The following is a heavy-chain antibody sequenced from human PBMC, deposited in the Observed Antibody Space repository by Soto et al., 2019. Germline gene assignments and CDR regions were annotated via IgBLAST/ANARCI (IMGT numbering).Heavy chain of an antibody. CDR2: ITYDGSNK. J-gene: IGHJ4*02. CDR1: GFNFDNYG. V-gene: IGHV3-30*18. Sequence: AGGSLRLSCQASGFNFDNYGMHWVRQAPGKGLEWVAVITYDGSNKYHADSVKGRFTISRDNSKNTLSLHLNTLKPEDTAVYHCAKDRVGGTFYTPLGFWGQGTLVTVSS. CDR3: AKDRVGGTFYTPLGF. D-gene: IGHD1-7*01.